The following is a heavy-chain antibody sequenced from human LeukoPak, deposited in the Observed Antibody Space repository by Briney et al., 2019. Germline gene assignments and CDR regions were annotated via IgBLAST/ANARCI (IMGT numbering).Heavy chain of an antibody. Sequence: ASVKVSCKASGYTFTSYDINWVRQATGQGPEWMGWMNPNSGNTGYAQKFQGRVTITRNTSISTAYMELSSLRSEDTAVYYCARSYCSSTSCFLGNWFDPWGQGTLVTVSS. D-gene: IGHD2-2*01. CDR3: ARSYCSSTSCFLGNWFDP. J-gene: IGHJ5*02. CDR1: GYTFTSYD. CDR2: MNPNSGNT. V-gene: IGHV1-8*03.